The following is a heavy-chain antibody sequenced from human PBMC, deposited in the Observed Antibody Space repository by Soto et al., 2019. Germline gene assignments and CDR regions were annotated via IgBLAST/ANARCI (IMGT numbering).Heavy chain of an antibody. CDR1: GFTFSSYA. CDR3: AKDGRITMVRGVYDAFDI. Sequence: GGSLRLSCAASGFTFSSYAMSWVRQAPGKGLEWVSAISGSGGSTYYADSVKGRFTISRDNSKNTLYLQMNSLRAEDTAVYYCAKDGRITMVRGVYDAFDIWGQGTMVTVSS. J-gene: IGHJ3*02. CDR2: ISGSGGST. D-gene: IGHD3-10*01. V-gene: IGHV3-23*01.